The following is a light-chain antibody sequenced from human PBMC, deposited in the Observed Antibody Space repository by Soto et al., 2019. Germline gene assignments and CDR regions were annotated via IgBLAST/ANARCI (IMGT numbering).Light chain of an antibody. CDR3: HQYVSSWK. CDR1: QSDSSN. CDR2: CAF. Sequence: IVLTQSPGSLSACPGARVPLSCSASQSDSSNLPWYQQNPGKAPSLLICCAFIRDSGITDMFRRRGSGTDLTLTMSRLEREDCAVYYCHQYVSSWKFGQGTKVDIK. J-gene: IGKJ1*01. V-gene: IGKV3-20*01.